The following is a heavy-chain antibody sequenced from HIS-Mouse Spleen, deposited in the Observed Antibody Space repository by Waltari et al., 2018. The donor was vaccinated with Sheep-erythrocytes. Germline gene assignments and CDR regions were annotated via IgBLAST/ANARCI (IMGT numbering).Heavy chain of an antibody. J-gene: IGHJ3*02. D-gene: IGHD3-22*01. Sequence: QLQLQESGPGLVRPSETLSLTCTVSGGPISSSSYYWGWIRQPPGKGLEWIGSIYYSGSTYYNPSLKSRVTISVDTSKNQFSLKLSSVTAADTAVYYCARVGTMIVVVIDAFDIWGQGTMVTVSS. CDR2: IYYSGST. CDR3: ARVGTMIVVVIDAFDI. V-gene: IGHV4-39*07. CDR1: GGPISSSSYY.